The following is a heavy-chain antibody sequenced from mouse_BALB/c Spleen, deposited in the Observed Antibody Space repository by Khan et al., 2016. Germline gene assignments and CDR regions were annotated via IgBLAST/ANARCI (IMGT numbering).Heavy chain of an antibody. CDR1: GFSLSTSGMG. Sequence: QVTLKESGPGILQPSQTLSLTCSFSGFSLSTSGMGVSWIRQPSGKGLEWLTHIYWDDDKRYNPSLKSRLTISKDTSSNQVFLKITSVDTADAAIYFCARRGGDYFDYWGQGTTLTVSS. CDR3: ARRGGDYFDY. J-gene: IGHJ2*01. CDR2: IYWDDDK. V-gene: IGHV8-12*01.